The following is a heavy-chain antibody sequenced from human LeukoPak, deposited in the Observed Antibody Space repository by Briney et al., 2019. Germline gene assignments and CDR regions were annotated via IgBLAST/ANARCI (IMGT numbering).Heavy chain of an antibody. V-gene: IGHV4-39*07. CDR1: GGSISSSSYY. D-gene: IGHD6-13*01. CDR3: ARVLRAAAAIGEVYYFDY. Sequence: SETLSLTCTVSGGSISSSSYYWGWIHQPPGKGLEWIGSIYYSGSTYYNPSLKSRVTISVDTSKNQFSLKLSSVTAADTAVYYCARVLRAAAAIGEVYYFDYWGQGTLVTVSS. CDR2: IYYSGST. J-gene: IGHJ4*02.